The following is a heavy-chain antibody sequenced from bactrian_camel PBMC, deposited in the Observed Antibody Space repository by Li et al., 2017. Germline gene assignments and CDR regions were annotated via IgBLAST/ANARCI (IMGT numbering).Heavy chain of an antibody. V-gene: IGHV3S53*01. D-gene: IGHD3*01. CDR1: RGFDDANA. CDR3: AADSMWGTMNTEHCSQINPAGFAN. CDR2: ISPDGKE. Sequence: HVQLVESGGGSVQAGGSLTLACAASRGFDDANAEWGWFRQAAGAQCEMVASISPDGKEYYSDSVKGRFAISLDNTGNSMYLEMNSLQPEDSAVYYCAADSMWGTMNTEHCSQINPAGFANWGQGTQVTVS. J-gene: IGHJ4*01.